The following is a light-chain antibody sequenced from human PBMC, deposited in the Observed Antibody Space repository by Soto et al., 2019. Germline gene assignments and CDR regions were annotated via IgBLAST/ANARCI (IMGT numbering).Light chain of an antibody. CDR1: SSNIGAGYD. CDR2: GNS. J-gene: IGLJ1*01. CDR3: QSYDSSLSGYV. Sequence: QPVLTQPPSVSGAPGQRVTISCTGSSSNIGAGYDVHWYQQLPGTAPKLLIYGNSNRPSGVPDRFSGSKSGTSASLAITGLPAEDEADYYGQSYDSSLSGYVFGTGTTLTV. V-gene: IGLV1-40*01.